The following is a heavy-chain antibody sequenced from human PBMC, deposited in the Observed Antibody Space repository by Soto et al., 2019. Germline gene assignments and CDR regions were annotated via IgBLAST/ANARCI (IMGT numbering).Heavy chain of an antibody. CDR3: ASMGYHYGSGSYPLDP. V-gene: IGHV4-59*08. CDR1: GGSISSYY. CDR2: MYNSGST. D-gene: IGHD3-10*01. Sequence: SETLSLTCTVSGGSISSYYWTWIRQPLGKGLEWIGFMYNSGSTHYNPSLKSRVTVSLDTSKNQFSLNLRSVTAADTAVYYCASMGYHYGSGSYPLDPWGQGTPVTVSS. J-gene: IGHJ5*02.